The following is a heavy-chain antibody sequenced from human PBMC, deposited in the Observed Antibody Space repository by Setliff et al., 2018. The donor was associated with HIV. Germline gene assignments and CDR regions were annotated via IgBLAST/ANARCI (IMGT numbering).Heavy chain of an antibody. V-gene: IGHV4-61*02. CDR1: GGSINSGAYL. J-gene: IGHJ4*02. CDR3: ARHDTEYSSYPIDY. CDR2: IFRAGNA. D-gene: IGHD6-6*01. Sequence: SETLSLTCTVSGGSINSGAYLWAWIRQPAGKGLEWIGRIFRAGNATYNPSLKSRAILSVDTSKNQFSLKLSSVTAADTAVYYCARHDTEYSSYPIDYWGQGNLVTVSS.